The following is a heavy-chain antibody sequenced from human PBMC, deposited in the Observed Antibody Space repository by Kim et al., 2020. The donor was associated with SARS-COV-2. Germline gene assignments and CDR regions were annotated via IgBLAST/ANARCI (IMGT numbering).Heavy chain of an antibody. J-gene: IGHJ6*02. CDR3: ARMFEGFYGMDV. V-gene: IGHV3-74*01. Sequence: GGSLRLSCAASGCTFSSYWMHWVRQAPGKGLVWVSRISSDGSSTSYADSVKGRFTISRDYAKNTLYLQMNSLRAEDTAVYYCARMFEGFYGMDVWGQGTTVTVSS. CDR2: ISSDGSST. D-gene: IGHD3-10*02. CDR1: GCTFSSYW.